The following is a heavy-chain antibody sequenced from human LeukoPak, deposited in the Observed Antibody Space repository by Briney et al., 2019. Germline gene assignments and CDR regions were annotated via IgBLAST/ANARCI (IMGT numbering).Heavy chain of an antibody. CDR1: TXTXXY. CDR2: INPNRGGT. J-gene: IGHJ3*02. D-gene: IGHD6-6*01. Sequence: TXTXXYMHXXRQAPGQGGEGMGWINPNRGGTNYAQKFQGRVTMTRDTSISTAYMELSRLRSDDTAVYYCARSPIAAQAFDIWGQGTMVTVSS. CDR3: ARSPIAAQAFDI. V-gene: IGHV1-2*02.